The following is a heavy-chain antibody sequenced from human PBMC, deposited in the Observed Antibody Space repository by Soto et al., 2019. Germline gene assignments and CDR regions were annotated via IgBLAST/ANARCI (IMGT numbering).Heavy chain of an antibody. D-gene: IGHD4-4*01. V-gene: IGHV1-69*13. CDR1: GGTFSSKT. CDR3: ARDPWSRNGYSPSFDY. J-gene: IGHJ4*02. Sequence: SAKPTSKAPGGTFSSKTSSWVQQSPRQGLEWMGGIIPFFGSTDYAQKFQGRATITADESTSTTYIELSSLRPEDTAVYYCARDPWSRNGYSPSFDYWGQGTPVTVSS. CDR2: IIPFFGST.